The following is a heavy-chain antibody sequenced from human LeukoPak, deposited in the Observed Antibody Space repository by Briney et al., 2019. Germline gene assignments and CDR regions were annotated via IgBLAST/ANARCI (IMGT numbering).Heavy chain of an antibody. J-gene: IGHJ6*03. D-gene: IGHD3-10*01. Sequence: GGSLRLSCAASGFTFSSYSMNWVRQAPGKGLEWVSYISSSSTIYYADSVKGRFTISRDNSKNTLYLQMNSLRAEDTAVYYCAKAGYYGSGSYSIYYYYYYMDVWGKGTTVTISS. CDR1: GFTFSSYS. V-gene: IGHV3-48*01. CDR2: ISSSSTI. CDR3: AKAGYYGSGSYSIYYYYYYMDV.